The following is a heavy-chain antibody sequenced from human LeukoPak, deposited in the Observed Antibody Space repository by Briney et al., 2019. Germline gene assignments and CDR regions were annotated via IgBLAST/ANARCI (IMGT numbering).Heavy chain of an antibody. Sequence: GGSLRLSCAASGFTLSIDAMSWVRQAPGKGLQWDSTISGGGGTTFYADSVKGRFTMSRDNSRNTLFLLMNSLRAEDTAVYYCAKDSGYDSRYYFDYWGQGTLVTVSS. J-gene: IGHJ4*02. CDR3: AKDSGYDSRYYFDY. D-gene: IGHD5-12*01. CDR1: GFTLSIDA. CDR2: ISGGGGTT. V-gene: IGHV3-23*01.